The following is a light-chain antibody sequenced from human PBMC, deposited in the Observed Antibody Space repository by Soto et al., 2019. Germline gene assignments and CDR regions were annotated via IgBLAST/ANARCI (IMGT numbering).Light chain of an antibody. CDR2: DNT. J-gene: IGLJ2*01. Sequence: QSVLTQPPSVSGAPGQRVTISCTGSGSTIGAGYDVHWYQQLPGTAPRLLIYDNTNRPSGVPDRFSGSKSGTSASLAISGLQAEDAADYYCQSYDSSLSVVFGGGTKLTVL. CDR3: QSYDSSLSVV. V-gene: IGLV1-40*01. CDR1: GSTIGAGYD.